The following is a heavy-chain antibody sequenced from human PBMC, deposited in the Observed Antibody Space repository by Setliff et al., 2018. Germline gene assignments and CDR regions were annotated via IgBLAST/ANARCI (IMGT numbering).Heavy chain of an antibody. V-gene: IGHV4-4*07. CDR3: ARGKLRLGQLSLFYGFDI. D-gene: IGHD3-16*02. Sequence: KASETLSLTCTVSGDSISSYYWSWIRQPAGKGLEWIGRIYSSGSTNFNPSLKSRVTMSMDTSKNQFSLKLSSVTAADTAIYYCARGKLRLGQLSLFYGFDIWGQGTMVT. J-gene: IGHJ3*02. CDR1: GDSISSYY. CDR2: IYSSGST.